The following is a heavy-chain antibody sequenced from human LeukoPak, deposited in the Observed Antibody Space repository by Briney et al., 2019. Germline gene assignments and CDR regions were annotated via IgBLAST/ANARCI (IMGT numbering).Heavy chain of an antibody. J-gene: IGHJ4*02. Sequence: GGSLRLSCAASGFTFDDYAMHWVRQAPGKGLEWVSGIGWNSGSIGYADSVKGRFTISRDNAKNSLYLQMNSLRAEDTALYYCAKSEGAIRTREFDYWGQGTLVTVSS. V-gene: IGHV3-9*01. D-gene: IGHD1-26*01. CDR2: IGWNSGSI. CDR1: GFTFDDYA. CDR3: AKSEGAIRTREFDY.